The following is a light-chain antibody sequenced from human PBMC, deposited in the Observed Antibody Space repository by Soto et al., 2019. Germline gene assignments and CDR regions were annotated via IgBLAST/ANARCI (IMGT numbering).Light chain of an antibody. Sequence: QSVLTPPPSVSAAPGPKGTISSPGNSSNIGNNYVSWYQQLPGTAPKLLIYENNKRPSGIPDRFSGSKSGTSATLGITGLQTGDEADYYCGTWDSSLSAYVFGTGTKVTVL. CDR2: ENN. J-gene: IGLJ1*01. CDR3: GTWDSSLSAYV. CDR1: SSNIGNNY. V-gene: IGLV1-51*02.